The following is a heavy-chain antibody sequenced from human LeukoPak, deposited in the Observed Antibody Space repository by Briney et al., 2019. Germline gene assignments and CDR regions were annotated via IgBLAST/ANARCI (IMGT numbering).Heavy chain of an antibody. J-gene: IGHJ3*01. Sequence: GGSLTLSCAASGFVVSRNYMAWVRQAPGKKLEWVSAITSKYVTYYADSVKGRFVIPRDNSKNTMYLQMNGLRAGDTAMYYCYGIHLGDAFDLWGQGTVVTASS. CDR3: YGIHLGDAFDL. V-gene: IGHV3-53*01. CDR2: ITSKYVT. D-gene: IGHD3-16*01. CDR1: GFVVSRNY.